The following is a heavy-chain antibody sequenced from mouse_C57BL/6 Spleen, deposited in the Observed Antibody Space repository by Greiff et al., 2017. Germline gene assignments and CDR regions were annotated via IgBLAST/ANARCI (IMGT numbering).Heavy chain of an antibody. D-gene: IGHD3-2*02. Sequence: VQLQQPGAELVMPGASVKLSCKASGYTFTSYWMHWVKQRPGQGLEWIGEIDPSDSYTNYNQKFKGKSTLTVDKSSSTAYMQLSSLTSEDSAVYYCARKSDSSGGVWGTGTTVTVAS. J-gene: IGHJ1*03. V-gene: IGHV1-69*01. CDR1: GYTFTSYW. CDR3: ARKSDSSGGV. CDR2: IDPSDSYT.